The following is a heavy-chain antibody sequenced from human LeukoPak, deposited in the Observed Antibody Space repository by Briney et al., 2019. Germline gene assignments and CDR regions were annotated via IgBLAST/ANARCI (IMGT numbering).Heavy chain of an antibody. J-gene: IGHJ4*02. Sequence: PSETLSLTCTVYGGSFSGYYWSWIRQPPGKGLEWIGEINHSGSTNYNPSLKSRVTISVDTSKNQFSLKLSSVTAADTAVYYCAICLRRGSSSPFDYWGQGTLVTVSS. V-gene: IGHV4-34*01. CDR2: INHSGST. CDR3: AICLRRGSSSPFDY. CDR1: GGSFSGYY. D-gene: IGHD6-6*01.